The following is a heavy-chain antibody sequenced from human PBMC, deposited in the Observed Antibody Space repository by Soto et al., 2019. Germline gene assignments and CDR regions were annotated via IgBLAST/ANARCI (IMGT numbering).Heavy chain of an antibody. V-gene: IGHV3-30-3*01. D-gene: IGHD3-22*01. CDR2: ISYDGSNK. CDR1: GFTFSSYA. Sequence: PGGSLRLSCAASGFTFSSYAMHWVRQAPGKGLEWVAVISYDGSNKYYADSVKGRFTISRDNSKNTLYLQMNSLRAEDTAVYYCARDHYYDSSGYYDWGQGTQVTVSS. CDR3: ARDHYYDSSGYYD. J-gene: IGHJ4*02.